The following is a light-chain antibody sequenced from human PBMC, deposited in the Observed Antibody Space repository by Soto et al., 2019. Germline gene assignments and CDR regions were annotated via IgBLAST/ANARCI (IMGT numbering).Light chain of an antibody. Sequence: QSVLTQPASVSGSPGQSITISCTGTSSDVGGYNYVSWYQQHPGKAPKLMIYDVSNRPSGVSNRFSGSKSGNAASLTISGLQAEDEADYYCSSYTSCSTLHHVFGTGTKVTVL. CDR3: SSYTSCSTLHHV. V-gene: IGLV2-14*01. CDR1: SSDVGGYNY. CDR2: DVS. J-gene: IGLJ1*01.